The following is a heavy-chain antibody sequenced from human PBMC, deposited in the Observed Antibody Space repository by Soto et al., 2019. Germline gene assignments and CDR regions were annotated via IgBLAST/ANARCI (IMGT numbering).Heavy chain of an antibody. J-gene: IGHJ4*02. Sequence: ASVKVSCKASGYTFTNYGISWVRQAPGQGLEWMGWISASNGDTKYAQKLQDRVTMTTDTSTSTAYMELRSLRSDDTAVYHCARLYCSGGICNRLDYWGQGSLVTVS. V-gene: IGHV1-18*01. CDR1: GYTFTNYG. CDR3: ARLYCSGGICNRLDY. CDR2: ISASNGDT. D-gene: IGHD2-15*01.